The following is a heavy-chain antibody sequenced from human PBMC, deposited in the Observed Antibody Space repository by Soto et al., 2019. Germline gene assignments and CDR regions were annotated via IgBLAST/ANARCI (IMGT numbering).Heavy chain of an antibody. CDR2: VYYSGGT. J-gene: IGHJ4*02. D-gene: IGHD6-6*01. Sequence: QLLESGPGLVKPSETLSLTCTVSGGSTSSSSFFWGWIRQPPGKGLEWIGSVYYSGGTYYNPSLKSRVTMSLDTSKNHFSLSLSSVTAADTAVYYCARRGFEYSAAQGVFDYWGQGTLVTVSS. V-gene: IGHV4-39*02. CDR1: GGSTSSSSFF. CDR3: ARRGFEYSAAQGVFDY.